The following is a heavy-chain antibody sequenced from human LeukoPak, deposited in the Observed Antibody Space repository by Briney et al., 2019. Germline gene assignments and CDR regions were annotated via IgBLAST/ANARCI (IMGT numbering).Heavy chain of an antibody. CDR1: VLPLSNYW. CDR3: ANRHEFKLDY. J-gene: IGHJ4*02. CDR2: IKQYESET. V-gene: IGHV3-7*01. Sequence: GGPLSLSCGASVLPLSNYWMSWPRQAPGKGGEWVTNIKQYESETYYVHSVKGRFPISRDNAKNSLYLQMHSLRAEDTAVYYCANRHEFKLDYWGQGALVTVSS. D-gene: IGHD3-10*01.